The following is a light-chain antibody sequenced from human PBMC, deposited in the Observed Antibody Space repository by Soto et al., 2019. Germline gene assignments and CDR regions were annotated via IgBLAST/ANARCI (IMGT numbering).Light chain of an antibody. CDR2: KAS. V-gene: IGKV1-5*03. CDR3: QQYNSYPLT. J-gene: IGKJ4*01. Sequence: DIQMTQSPSTLSASVGDGVTITCRASQNSNSWLAWYQQKPGTAPKLLIYKASSLESGVPSRFSGSGSGTEFTLTISSLQPDDFATYYCQQYNSYPLTFGGGTKVEIK. CDR1: QNSNSW.